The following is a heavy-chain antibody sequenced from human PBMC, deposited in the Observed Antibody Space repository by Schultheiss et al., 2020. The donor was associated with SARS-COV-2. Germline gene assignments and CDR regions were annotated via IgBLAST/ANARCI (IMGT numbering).Heavy chain of an antibody. CDR2: IIPIFGTA. D-gene: IGHD2-15*01. Sequence: SVKVSCKASGYTFTSYGISWVRQAPGQGLEWMGGIIPIFGTANYAQKFQGRVTITADESTSTAYMELSSLRSDDTAVYYCARVPWGGGSSDYWGQGTLVTVSS. CDR1: GYTFTSYG. CDR3: ARVPWGGGSSDY. J-gene: IGHJ4*02. V-gene: IGHV1-69*13.